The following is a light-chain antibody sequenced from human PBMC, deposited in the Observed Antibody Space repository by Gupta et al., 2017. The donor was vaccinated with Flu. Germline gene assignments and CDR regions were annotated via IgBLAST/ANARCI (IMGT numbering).Light chain of an antibody. Sequence: HSVPTQPPSPSGTPRQRVTISCSRSSSNIGSNTLNCYQQLPATAPNLLIISKIQRPSGVLARCSCGKTCSYASPLTGCLQSDDEADDYCGASDDGLNVLVLGGGTKLTVL. CDR1: SSNIGSNT. V-gene: IGLV1-44*01. J-gene: IGLJ3*02. CDR2: SKI. CDR3: GASDDGLNVLV.